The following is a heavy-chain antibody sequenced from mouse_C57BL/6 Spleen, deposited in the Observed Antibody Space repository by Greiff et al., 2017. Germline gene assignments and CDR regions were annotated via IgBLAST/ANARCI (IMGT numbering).Heavy chain of an antibody. J-gene: IGHJ4*01. Sequence: QVQLQQSGAELVKPGASVKISCKASGYAFSSYWMNWVKQRPGKGLEWIGQIYPGDGDTNYNGKFKGKATLTADKSSSTAYMQRSSLTSEDSAVYFCARYDYDVGAMDYWGQGTSVTVSS. D-gene: IGHD2-4*01. V-gene: IGHV1-80*01. CDR3: ARYDYDVGAMDY. CDR1: GYAFSSYW. CDR2: IYPGDGDT.